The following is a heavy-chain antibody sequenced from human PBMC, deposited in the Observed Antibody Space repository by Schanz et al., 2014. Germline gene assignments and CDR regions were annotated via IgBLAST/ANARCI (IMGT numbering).Heavy chain of an antibody. CDR2: IFHSGTP. J-gene: IGHJ3*01. Sequence: QVQLQESGPGLVKLSGTLSLTCVVSGGSIRSGVWWTWARPSPGKGLEWIGKIFHSGTPNYNPSLESRCTISVDKSKNQFSLILSSMTAADTAVYYCTRSTLWSYDVWGRGTMVIVSS. CDR3: TRSTLWSYDV. D-gene: IGHD2-21*01. V-gene: IGHV4-4*02. CDR1: GGSIRSGVW.